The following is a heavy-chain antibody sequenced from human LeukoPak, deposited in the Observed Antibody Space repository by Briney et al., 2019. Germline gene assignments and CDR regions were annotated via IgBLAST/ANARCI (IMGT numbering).Heavy chain of an antibody. Sequence: SVKVSCKASGGTFGSYAIIWVRQAPGQGLEWMGGIIPIFGTANYAQKFQGRVTITTDESRSTAYMELSSLRSEDTAVYYCARVEGEDRNWFDPWGQGTLVTVSS. CDR1: GGTFGSYA. V-gene: IGHV1-69*05. D-gene: IGHD3-16*01. CDR3: ARVEGEDRNWFDP. J-gene: IGHJ5*02. CDR2: IIPIFGTA.